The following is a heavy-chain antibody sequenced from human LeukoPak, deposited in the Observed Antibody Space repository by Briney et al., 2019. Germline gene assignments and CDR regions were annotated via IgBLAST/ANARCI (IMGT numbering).Heavy chain of an antibody. V-gene: IGHV3-7*01. CDR2: INQDGSRK. Sequence: PGGSLRLSCAASGFTFSTYWMTWVRQAPGKGLEWVANINQDGSRKFYVDSVKGRFTISRDNAEHSVYLQMNSLRAEDTAVYYCARDKSESRGWDFDYWGQGSLVTVSS. D-gene: IGHD3-22*01. CDR3: ARDKSESRGWDFDY. J-gene: IGHJ4*02. CDR1: GFTFSTYW.